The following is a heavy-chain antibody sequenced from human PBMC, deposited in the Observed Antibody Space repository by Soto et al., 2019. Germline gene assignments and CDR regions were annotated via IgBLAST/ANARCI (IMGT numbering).Heavy chain of an antibody. Sequence: GGSLRLSCAASGFTFSSYAMSWVRQAPGKGLEWVSAISGSGGRTYYTDSVKGRFTISRAISKNALYLQMNRMRAEATAVYSCAKDAVAGWESRVDTISHFDYWGQGTLVTVSS. CDR3: AKDAVAGWESRVDTISHFDY. CDR2: ISGSGGRT. D-gene: IGHD5-12*01. V-gene: IGHV3-23*01. CDR1: GFTFSSYA. J-gene: IGHJ4*02.